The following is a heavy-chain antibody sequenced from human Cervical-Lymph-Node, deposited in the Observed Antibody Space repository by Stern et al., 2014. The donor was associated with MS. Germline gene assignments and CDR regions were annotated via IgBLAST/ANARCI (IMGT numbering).Heavy chain of an antibody. CDR2: IYWDDDK. J-gene: IGHJ4*02. D-gene: IGHD3-10*01. CDR1: GFSLSTSGVG. CDR3: AHSNLFLWFGEVPSGFDY. Sequence: QVTLKESGPTLVKPTQTLTLTCTFSGFSLSTSGVGVGWIRQPPGKALEWLALIYWDDDKRYNPSLKSRLTITKDTSKNQVVLTMTNMDPVDTATYYCAHSNLFLWFGEVPSGFDYWGQGTLVTVSS. V-gene: IGHV2-5*02.